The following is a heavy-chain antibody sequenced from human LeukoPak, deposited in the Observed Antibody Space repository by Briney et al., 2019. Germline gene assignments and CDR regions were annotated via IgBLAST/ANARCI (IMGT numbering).Heavy chain of an antibody. D-gene: IGHD3-3*01. Sequence: GGSLRLSCAASGFTFSSYWMHWVRQAPGKGLVWVSRINSDGSSTSYADSVKGRFTISRDNAKNTLYLQMNSLRAEDTAVYYCARGSVLRFLEWIYGMDVWGQGTTVTVSS. CDR1: GFTFSSYW. J-gene: IGHJ6*02. CDR3: ARGSVLRFLEWIYGMDV. V-gene: IGHV3-74*01. CDR2: INSDGSST.